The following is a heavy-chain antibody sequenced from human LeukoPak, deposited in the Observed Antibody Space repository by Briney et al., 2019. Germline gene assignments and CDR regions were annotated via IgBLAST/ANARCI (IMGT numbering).Heavy chain of an antibody. V-gene: IGHV3-33*06. CDR3: AKDLSGGFHFDYGGNNRVY. J-gene: IGHJ4*02. Sequence: PGRSLRLSCAASGFTFSSYGMHWVRQAPGKGLEWVAVIWYDGSNKYYADSVKGRFTISRDNSKNTLYLQMNSLRAEDTAVYYCAKDLSGGFHFDYGGNNRVYWGQGTLVTVSS. D-gene: IGHD4-17*01. CDR1: GFTFSSYG. CDR2: IWYDGSNK.